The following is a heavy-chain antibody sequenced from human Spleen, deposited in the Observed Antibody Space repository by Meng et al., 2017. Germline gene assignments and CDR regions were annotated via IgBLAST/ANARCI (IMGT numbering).Heavy chain of an antibody. CDR3: ARDEDISAAGKLFGDY. D-gene: IGHD6-13*01. V-gene: IGHV1-2*06. CDR1: GYPSPAYW. J-gene: IGHJ4*02. Sequence: QGRLVTLWFRGKRPGAYMKCTCKVSGYPSPAYWRHGVRRAPGQGLEWMGRINPKSGDTHYAQRFQGRVTMTGDTSISTAYMELSGLRSDDTAMYYCARDEDISAAGKLFGDYWGQGTLVTVSS. CDR2: INPKSGDT.